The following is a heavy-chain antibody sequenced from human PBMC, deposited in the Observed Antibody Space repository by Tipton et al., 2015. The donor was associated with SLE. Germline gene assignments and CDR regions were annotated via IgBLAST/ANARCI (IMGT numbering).Heavy chain of an antibody. CDR1: RFNFVRYA. D-gene: IGHD2-8*01. CDR3: AKGADVYGAYYIDH. V-gene: IGHV3-23*01. Sequence: SLRLSCAASRFNFVRYAMNWVRQAPGKGREWVSAVDGGGTSTYYADSVRGRFTISRDNSKNTVHLQMNSLRVDDTAVYYCAKGADVYGAYYIDHWGQGTLVTVSS. CDR2: VDGGGTST. J-gene: IGHJ4*02.